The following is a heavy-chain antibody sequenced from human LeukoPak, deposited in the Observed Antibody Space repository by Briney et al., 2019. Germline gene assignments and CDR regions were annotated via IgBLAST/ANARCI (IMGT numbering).Heavy chain of an antibody. D-gene: IGHD6-19*01. Sequence: SETLSLTCSVSGGSIRSGGHYWSWIRQHPGKALEWIGYINYSGYTFHNPSLKSRLTISVDTSKNQFSLKLSSVTAADTAVYYCARFSSGWYSGGDWGQGTLVTVSS. V-gene: IGHV4-31*03. J-gene: IGHJ4*02. CDR3: ARFSSGWYSGGD. CDR2: INYSGYT. CDR1: GGSIRSGGHY.